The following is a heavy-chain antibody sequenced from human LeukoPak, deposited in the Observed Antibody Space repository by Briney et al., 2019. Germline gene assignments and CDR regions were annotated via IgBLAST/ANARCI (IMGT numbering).Heavy chain of an antibody. CDR2: ISTTSAKT. D-gene: IGHD3-16*01. CDR3: ARVGSGPNVGRDWFDP. Sequence: ETLSLTCAVYGGSFSGYYWSWFRQAPGKGLEWVAAISTTSAKTFHADSVKGRFTISSDNSKSTLCLQMNNLRAEDTAVYFCARVGSGPNVGRDWFDPWGQGTLVTVSS. V-gene: IGHV3-23*01. J-gene: IGHJ5*02. CDR1: GGSFSGYY.